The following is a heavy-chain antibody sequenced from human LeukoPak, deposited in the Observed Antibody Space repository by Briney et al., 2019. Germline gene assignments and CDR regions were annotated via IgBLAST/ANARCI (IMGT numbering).Heavy chain of an antibody. CDR2: IYSSGST. CDR1: AGSISNYY. D-gene: IGHD2-21*02. Sequence: SETLSLTCTVSAGSISNYYWSWIRQPAGKGLEWIGRIYSSGSTNCNPSLKSRVTISVDKSNNQFSLKLSSVTAADTAVYYCARASRVTAPHNWFDPWGQGTLVTVSS. CDR3: ARASRVTAPHNWFDP. V-gene: IGHV4-4*07. J-gene: IGHJ5*02.